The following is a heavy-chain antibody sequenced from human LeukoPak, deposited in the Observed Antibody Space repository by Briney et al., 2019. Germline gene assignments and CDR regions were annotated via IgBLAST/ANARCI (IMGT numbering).Heavy chain of an antibody. CDR3: ARGGSGYYWDYYYMDV. CDR2: IYYSGST. V-gene: IGHV4-59*08. J-gene: IGHJ6*03. Sequence: PSETLSLTCSVSGGPISSYYWSWIRPPPGKGLEWIGYIYYSGSTNYNPSLKSRVTISVDTSKNQFSLKLSSVTAADTAVYYCARGGSGYYWDYYYMDVWGKGTTVTISS. CDR1: GGPISSYY. D-gene: IGHD3-22*01.